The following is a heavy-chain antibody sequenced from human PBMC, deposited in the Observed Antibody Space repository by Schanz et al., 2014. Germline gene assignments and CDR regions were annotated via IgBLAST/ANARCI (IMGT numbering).Heavy chain of an antibody. CDR3: ARRNFYDKSAAFDY. Sequence: VHLVESGGGVVQPGRSLRLSCTGSRFTISRNPIHWVRQAPGKGLEWVSYISNSGTTIYYADSVKGRFTISRDNAKNSLYLQMNSLRVEDTAVYYCARRNFYDKSAAFDYWGQGSLVTVSS. D-gene: IGHD3-9*01. V-gene: IGHV3-48*04. CDR2: ISNSGTTI. CDR1: RFTISRNP. J-gene: IGHJ4*02.